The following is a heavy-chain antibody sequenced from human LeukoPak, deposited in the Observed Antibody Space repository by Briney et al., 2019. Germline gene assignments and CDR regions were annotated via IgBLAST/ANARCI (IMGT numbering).Heavy chain of an antibody. CDR2: IYYSGSA. CDR1: GGSISSYY. CDR3: AIYAGSYPWFDP. V-gene: IGHV4-59*01. J-gene: IGHJ5*02. Sequence: SETLSLTCTVSGGSISSYYWGWIRQPPGKGLEWIGYIYYSGSANYNPSLKSRVTISVDTSKNQFSLKLSSVTAADTALYYCAIYAGSYPWFDPWGQGTLVTVSS. D-gene: IGHD3-10*01.